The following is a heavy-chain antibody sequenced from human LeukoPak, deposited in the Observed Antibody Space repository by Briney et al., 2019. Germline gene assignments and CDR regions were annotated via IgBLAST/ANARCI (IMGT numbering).Heavy chain of an antibody. Sequence: SVKVSCKASGGTFSSYAISWVRQAPGQGLEWMGRIIPILGIVNYAQKFQGRVTITADKSTSTAYMELSSLRSEDTAVYYCARGDYVWGSYLSVDYWGQGTLVTVSS. J-gene: IGHJ4*02. CDR1: GGTFSSYA. D-gene: IGHD3-16*02. CDR2: IIPILGIV. CDR3: ARGDYVWGSYLSVDY. V-gene: IGHV1-69*04.